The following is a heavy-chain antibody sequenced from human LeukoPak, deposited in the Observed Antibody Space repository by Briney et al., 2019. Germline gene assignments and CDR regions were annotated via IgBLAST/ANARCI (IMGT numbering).Heavy chain of an antibody. J-gene: IGHJ6*03. CDR2: MNPNSGNT. V-gene: IGHV1-8*01. Sequence: ASVTVSCKASGYTFTSYDINWVRQATGQGLEWMGWMNPNSGNTGYAQKFQGRVTMTRNTSISTAYMELSSLRSEDTAVYYCARGGSGSSWYGFYYYYMDAWGKGTTVTVSS. D-gene: IGHD6-13*01. CDR3: ARGGSGSSWYGFYYYYMDA. CDR1: GYTFTSYD.